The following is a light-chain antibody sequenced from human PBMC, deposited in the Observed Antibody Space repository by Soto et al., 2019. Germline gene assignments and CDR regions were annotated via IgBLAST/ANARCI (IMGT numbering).Light chain of an antibody. CDR2: DGS. V-gene: IGKV3-20*01. CDR3: QQYCSSPPIA. Sequence: ENVLTQSPVTLSLSLGERATLTCRASQSISVYLAWYQQKPGQAPRLLIYDGSNSDTGIPARFSGSGSGTDFTHTISRLEPEDFAVYYCQQYCSSPPIAFGQGTRLEI. CDR1: QSISVY. J-gene: IGKJ5*01.